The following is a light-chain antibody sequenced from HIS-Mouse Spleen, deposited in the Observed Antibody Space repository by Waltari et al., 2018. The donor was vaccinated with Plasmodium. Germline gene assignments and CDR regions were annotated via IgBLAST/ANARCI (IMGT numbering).Light chain of an antibody. J-gene: IGKJ1*01. V-gene: IGKV1-39*01. CDR2: AAS. CDR1: QSISSY. CDR3: QQSYSTWT. Sequence: DIQMTQSPSSLSASVGDRVTITCRASQSISSYLNWYQQKPGKAPKLLIYAASSLQSGVPSRFSGSGSGTDFTLTISSLQPEDFATYNCQQSYSTWTFCQGTKVEIK.